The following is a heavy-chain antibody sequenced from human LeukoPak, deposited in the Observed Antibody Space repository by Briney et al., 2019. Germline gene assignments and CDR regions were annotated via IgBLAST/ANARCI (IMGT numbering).Heavy chain of an antibody. CDR1: GFTFSSYG. J-gene: IGHJ3*02. V-gene: IGHV3-33*01. D-gene: IGHD1-14*01. Sequence: GGSLRLSCAASGFTFSSYGMHWVRQAPGKGLEWVAVIWYDGSNKYYADSVKGRFTISRDNSKNTLYLQMNSLRAEDTAVYYCARGMRTHDAFDIWGQGTMVTVSS. CDR2: IWYDGSNK. CDR3: ARGMRTHDAFDI.